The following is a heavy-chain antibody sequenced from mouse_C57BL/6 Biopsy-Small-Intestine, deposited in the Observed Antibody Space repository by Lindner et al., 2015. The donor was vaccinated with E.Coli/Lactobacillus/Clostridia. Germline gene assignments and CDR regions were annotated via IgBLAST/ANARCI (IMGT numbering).Heavy chain of an antibody. V-gene: IGHV1-53*01. Sequence: VQLQESGTELVKPGASVKLSCKASGYTFTSYWMHWVKQRPGQGLEWIGNIYPLNAGTNYYERFKSKATLTVDRSSSTAYMQLSSLTSEDSAVYYCARGNYFGSSWYFDVWGTGTTVTVSS. J-gene: IGHJ1*03. D-gene: IGHD1-1*01. CDR1: GYTFTSYW. CDR2: IYPLNAGT. CDR3: ARGNYFGSSWYFDV.